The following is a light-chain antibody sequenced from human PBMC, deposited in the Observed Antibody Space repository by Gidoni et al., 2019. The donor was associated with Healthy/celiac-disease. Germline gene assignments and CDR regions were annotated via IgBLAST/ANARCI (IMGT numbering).Light chain of an antibody. J-gene: IGKJ3*01. Sequence: EIVFTQSPATLSLSPGERATLSCRASQSVSSYLAWYQQKPGQAPRLLIYDASNRATGIPARFSGSGSGTDFTLTISSLEPADFAVYYCQQRSNWPLFGPGTKVDIK. CDR1: QSVSSY. CDR3: QQRSNWPL. CDR2: DAS. V-gene: IGKV3-11*01.